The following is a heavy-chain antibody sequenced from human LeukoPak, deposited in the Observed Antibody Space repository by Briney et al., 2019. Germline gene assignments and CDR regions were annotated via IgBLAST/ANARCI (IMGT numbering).Heavy chain of an antibody. CDR2: ISSSSSYI. D-gene: IGHD3-10*01. CDR1: GFTFSSYS. V-gene: IGHV3-21*01. J-gene: IGHJ6*02. Sequence: GRSLRLSCAASGFTFSSYSMNWVRQAPGKGLEWVSSISSSSSYIYYADSVKGRFTISRDNAKNSLYLQMNSLRAEDTAVYYCASDGSGSPWDYYYGMDVWGQGTTVTVSS. CDR3: ASDGSGSPWDYYYGMDV.